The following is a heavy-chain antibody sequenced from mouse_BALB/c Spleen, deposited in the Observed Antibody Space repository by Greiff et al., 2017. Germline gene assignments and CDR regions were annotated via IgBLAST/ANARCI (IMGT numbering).Heavy chain of an antibody. CDR1: GYTFTSYW. V-gene: IGHV1-5*01. Sequence: VQLQQSGTVLARPGASVKMSCKASGYTFTSYWMHWVKQRPGQGLEWIGAIDPGNSDTSYNQKFKGKAKLTAVTSTSTAYMELSSLTSEDSAVYYCARSGNPVYFDDWGQGTTLTGSS. CDR3: ARSGNPVYFDD. D-gene: IGHD2-1*01. CDR2: IDPGNSDT. J-gene: IGHJ2*01.